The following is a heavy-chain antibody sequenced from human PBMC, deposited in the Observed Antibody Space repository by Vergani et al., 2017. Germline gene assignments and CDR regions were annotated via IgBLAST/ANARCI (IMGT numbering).Heavy chain of an antibody. J-gene: IGHJ6*03. V-gene: IGHV1-8*01. D-gene: IGHD2-2*02. CDR1: GYSFSSYD. CDR3: ARDGDRYCSSTSCYNYYYYYYMDV. Sequence: QVQLVQSGAEVKKPGASVKVSCRASGYSFSSYDISWVRQATGQGLEWMGWMNPNSGTTGYAQKFQGRVTMTRNTSINTAYMELSRLSFEDAAVYYCARDGDRYCSSTSCYNYYYYYYMDVWGKGTTVTVSS. CDR2: MNPNSGTT.